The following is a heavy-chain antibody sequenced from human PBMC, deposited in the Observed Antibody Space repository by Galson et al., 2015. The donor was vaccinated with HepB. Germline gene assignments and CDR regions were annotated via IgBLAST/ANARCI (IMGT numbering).Heavy chain of an antibody. V-gene: IGHV1-69*04. CDR2: IIPIPGIA. CDR3: ARQSYYGSGSYEYYYYGMDV. Sequence: SVKVSCKASGGTFSSYAISWVRQAPGQGLEWMGRIIPIPGIANYAQKFQGRVTITAAKSTSTAYMELSSLRSEDTAVYYCARQSYYGSGSYEYYYYGMDVWGQGTTVTVSS. D-gene: IGHD3-10*01. CDR1: GGTFSSYA. J-gene: IGHJ6*02.